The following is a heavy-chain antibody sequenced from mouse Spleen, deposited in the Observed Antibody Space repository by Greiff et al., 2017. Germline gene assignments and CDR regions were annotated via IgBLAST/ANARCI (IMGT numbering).Heavy chain of an antibody. CDR3: ARQRGSMVTFYFDY. J-gene: IGHJ2*01. CDR1: GFTFSSYG. CDR2: ISGGGSYT. Sequence: EVKLVESGGGLVKPGGSLKLSCAASGFTFSSYGMSWVRQTPEKRLEWVATISGGGSYTYYPDSVKGRFTISRDNAKNNLYLQMSSLRSEDTALYYCARQRGSMVTFYFDYWGQGTTLTVSS. D-gene: IGHD2-1*01. V-gene: IGHV5-9-2*01.